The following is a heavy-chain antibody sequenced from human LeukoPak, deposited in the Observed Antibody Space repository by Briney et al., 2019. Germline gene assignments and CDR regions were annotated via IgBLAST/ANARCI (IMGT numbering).Heavy chain of an antibody. V-gene: IGHV1-69*13. Sequence: ASVKVSCKASGGTFSSYAISWVRQAPGQGLEWMGGIIPIFGTANYAQKFQGRVTITADESTSTAYMELSSLRSEDTAVYYCARDRYCSSTSCPYYYYYYGMDVWGQGTTVTVSS. D-gene: IGHD2-2*01. CDR3: ARDRYCSSTSCPYYYYYYGMDV. CDR1: GGTFSSYA. CDR2: IIPIFGTA. J-gene: IGHJ6*02.